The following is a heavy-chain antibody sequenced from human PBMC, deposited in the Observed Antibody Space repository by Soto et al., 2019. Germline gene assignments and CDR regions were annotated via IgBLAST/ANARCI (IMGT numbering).Heavy chain of an antibody. V-gene: IGHV1-69*02. Sequence: QVQLVQSGAEVKKPGSSVKVSCKASGGTFSSYTISWVRQAPGQGLEWMGRIIPILGIANYAQKFQGRVTITADKSTSTAYMELSSLRSEDTAVYYCGGAGGEHHDAFDIWGQVTMVTVSS. D-gene: IGHD3-16*01. CDR2: IIPILGIA. CDR3: GGAGGEHHDAFDI. CDR1: GGTFSSYT. J-gene: IGHJ3*02.